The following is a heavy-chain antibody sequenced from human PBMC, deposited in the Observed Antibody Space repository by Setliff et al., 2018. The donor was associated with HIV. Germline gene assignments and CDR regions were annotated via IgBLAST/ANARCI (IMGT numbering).Heavy chain of an antibody. CDR1: GGSFSVYY. D-gene: IGHD2-15*01. J-gene: IGHJ4*02. Sequence: SETLSLTCAVYGGSFSVYYWSWIRQAPGKGLEWIGEINHSGRTNYNPSLKSRVTISVDTSKNQFSLTLSSLTAADTAVYYCARLLVAGMLFDYWGQGTLVTVSA. V-gene: IGHV4-34*01. CDR3: ARLLVAGMLFDY. CDR2: INHSGRT.